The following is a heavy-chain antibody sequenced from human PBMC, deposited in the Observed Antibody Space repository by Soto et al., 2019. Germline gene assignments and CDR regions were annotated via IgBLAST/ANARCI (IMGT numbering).Heavy chain of an antibody. V-gene: IGHV4-31*03. Sequence: TLSLTCTVSGGSISSGGYYWIWIRQHPGKGLEWIGYIYYSGSTYYNPSLKSRVTISVDTSKNQFSLKLSSVTAADTAVYYCARDKKTGTTSSWFDPWGQGTLVTVSS. J-gene: IGHJ5*02. CDR1: GGSISSGGYY. CDR3: ARDKKTGTTSSWFDP. D-gene: IGHD1-1*01. CDR2: IYYSGST.